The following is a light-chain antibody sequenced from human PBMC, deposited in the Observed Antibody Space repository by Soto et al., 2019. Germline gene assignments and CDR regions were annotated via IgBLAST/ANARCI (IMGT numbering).Light chain of an antibody. J-gene: IGKJ5*01. CDR2: DAS. Sequence: EIVMPQSPATLSVSPGERATLSCRASQSVSSNLAWYQQKPGQAPRLLIYDASNRATGIPARFSGSGSGTDFTLTISSLEPEDFAVYYCQQRSNWPPTFAQGTRLEIK. CDR3: QQRSNWPPT. V-gene: IGKV3-11*01. CDR1: QSVSSN.